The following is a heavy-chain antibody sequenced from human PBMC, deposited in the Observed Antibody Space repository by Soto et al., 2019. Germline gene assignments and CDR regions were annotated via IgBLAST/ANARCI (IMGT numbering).Heavy chain of an antibody. CDR2: INHSGST. CDR1: GGSFSGYY. D-gene: IGHD3-22*01. V-gene: IGHV4-34*01. Sequence: SETLSLTCAVYGGSFSGYYWSWIRQPPGKGLEWIGEINHSGSTNYNPSLKSRVTISVDTSKNQFSLKLSSVTTADTAVYYCARGEGGGYYYDSSGPVDWGQGTLVTVSS. CDR3: ARGEGGGYYYDSSGPVD. J-gene: IGHJ4*02.